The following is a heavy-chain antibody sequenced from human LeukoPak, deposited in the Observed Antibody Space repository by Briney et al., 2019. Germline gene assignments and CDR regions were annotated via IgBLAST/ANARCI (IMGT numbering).Heavy chain of an antibody. CDR2: IYYSGST. CDR3: ARVGGYYDYVWGSYRPHRGGAFDI. Sequence: SETLSLTCTVSGGSISSYYWSWIRQPPGKGLEWIGYIYYSGSTNYNPSLKSRVTISVDTSKNQFSLKLSSVTAADTAVYYCARVGGYYDYVWGSYRPHRGGAFDIWGQGTMVTVSS. V-gene: IGHV4-59*01. CDR1: GGSISSYY. D-gene: IGHD3-16*02. J-gene: IGHJ3*02.